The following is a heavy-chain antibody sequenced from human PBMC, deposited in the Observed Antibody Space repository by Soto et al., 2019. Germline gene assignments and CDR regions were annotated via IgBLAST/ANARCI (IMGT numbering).Heavy chain of an antibody. V-gene: IGHV4-30-2*05. CDR2: IYYSGST. D-gene: IGHD1-1*01. CDR1: GGSISSGGYS. J-gene: IGHJ5*02. Sequence: SETLSLTCAVSGGSISSGGYSWSWIRQPPGKGLEWIGYIYYSGSTYYNPSLKSRVTISVDTSKNQFSLKLTSVTAADTAVYYCARDQLEGNWFDPWGQGSLVTVSS. CDR3: ARDQLEGNWFDP.